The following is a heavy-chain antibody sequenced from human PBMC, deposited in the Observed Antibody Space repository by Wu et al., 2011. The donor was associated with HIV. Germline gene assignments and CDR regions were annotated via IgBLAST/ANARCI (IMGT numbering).Heavy chain of an antibody. D-gene: IGHD2-21*01. V-gene: IGHV1-69*15. Sequence: QDQLVQSGAEVKKPGSSVRVSCKASGNTFSSYAISWVRQAPGQGLEWMGRILPKFGSPKYAQKFQGRVTFTADQSTTTVYMELKGLTLEDTAVYYCARDLGGDEDHWGQGTLVTVSS. CDR1: GNTFSSYA. CDR2: ILPKFGSP. J-gene: IGHJ4*02. CDR3: ARDLGGDEDH.